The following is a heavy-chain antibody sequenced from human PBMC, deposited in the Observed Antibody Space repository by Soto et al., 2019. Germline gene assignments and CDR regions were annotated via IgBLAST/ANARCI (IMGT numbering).Heavy chain of an antibody. CDR3: ARDSTVTNAFEY. CDR2: IIPVLATP. Sequence: QVQLVQSGAEVKKPVSSVKVSCKASGGTFSRSSISWVRQAPGQGLEYMGTIIPVLATPKYAQKFQGRVRITAYESPCTDDMELYSLTSDATAVYYCARDSTVTNAFEYWGQGTLVTVSS. J-gene: IGHJ4*02. D-gene: IGHD4-17*01. V-gene: IGHV1-69*11. CDR1: GGTFSRSS.